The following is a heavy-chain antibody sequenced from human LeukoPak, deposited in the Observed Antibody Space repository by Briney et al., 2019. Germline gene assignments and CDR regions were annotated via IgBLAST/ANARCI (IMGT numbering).Heavy chain of an antibody. CDR1: GFTFSSYS. D-gene: IGHD3-22*01. V-gene: IGHV3-9*03. CDR3: AKTTSGYFYDAFDI. CDR2: ISWNSGSI. J-gene: IGHJ3*02. Sequence: PGGSLRLSCAASGFTFSSYSINWVRQAPGKGLEWVSGISWNSGSIAYADSVKGRFTISRDNAKNSLYLQMNSLRAEDLALYYCAKTTSGYFYDAFDIWGQGTMVTVSS.